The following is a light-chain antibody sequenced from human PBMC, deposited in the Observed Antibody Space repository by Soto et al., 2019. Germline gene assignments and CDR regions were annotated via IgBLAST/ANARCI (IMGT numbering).Light chain of an antibody. Sequence: DIQMTQSPSSLSASVGDRVTITCQASQDIIKSLNWYQQKTRRAPKLLISDGSNLKRCVPSRFSGSRSETSFTFTISALQPEDITSYYCQQHNNLPFTFGGGTKVEIK. V-gene: IGKV1-33*01. CDR2: DGS. CDR3: QQHNNLPFT. J-gene: IGKJ4*01. CDR1: QDIIKS.